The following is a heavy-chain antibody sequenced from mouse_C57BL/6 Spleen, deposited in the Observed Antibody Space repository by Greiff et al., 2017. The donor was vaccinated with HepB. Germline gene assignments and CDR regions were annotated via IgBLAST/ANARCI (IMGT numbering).Heavy chain of an antibody. CDR3: ARRTTVRAMDY. CDR1: GYTFTDYY. V-gene: IGHV1-76*01. J-gene: IGHJ4*01. CDR2: IYPGSGNT. Sequence: VQLKESGAELVRPGASVKLSCKASGYTFTDYYINWVKQRPGQGLEWIARIYPGSGNTYYNEKFKGKATLTAEKSSSTAYMQLSSLTSEDSAVYFCARRTTVRAMDYWGQGTSVTVSS. D-gene: IGHD1-1*01.